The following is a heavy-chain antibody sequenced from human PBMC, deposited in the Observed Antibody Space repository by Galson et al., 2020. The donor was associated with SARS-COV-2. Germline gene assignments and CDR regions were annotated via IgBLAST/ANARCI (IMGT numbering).Heavy chain of an antibody. D-gene: IGHD3-3*01. CDR2: IGHSGSKR. CDR1: GFSISKYD. J-gene: IGHJ3*02. CDR3: ARVDLWSGSGGDAVDI. V-gene: IGHV3-48*03. Sequence: GESLKIPCVGPGFSISKYDMNWVRQAPGKGLEWMSFIGHSGSKRYYAGSVRGRFTISRDNAKNSLYLQMNSLRAEDTAVYYCARVDLWSGSGGDAVDIWGQGTMVTVSS.